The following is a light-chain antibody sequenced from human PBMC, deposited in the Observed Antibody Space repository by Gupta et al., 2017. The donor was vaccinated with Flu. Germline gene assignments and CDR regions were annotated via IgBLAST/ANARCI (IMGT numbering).Light chain of an antibody. J-gene: IGLJ1*01. CDR1: SSDVGRSDS. CDR2: DVT. V-gene: IGLV2-14*01. Sequence: QSALTQPVSVSGSPGPSLTISCSGTSSDVGRSDSVSWYQQHPDKAPKLIIFDVTNRPSGVSSRFSGSKSGNTASLTISRLQAEDETDYYCSSYTSGSTFYVFGTGTKVTVL. CDR3: SSYTSGSTFYV.